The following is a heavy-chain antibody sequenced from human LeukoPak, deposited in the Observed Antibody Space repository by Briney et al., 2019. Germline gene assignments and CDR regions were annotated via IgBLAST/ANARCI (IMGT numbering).Heavy chain of an antibody. V-gene: IGHV4-30-4*01. CDR3: ARVFGYYDILTGPDY. Sequence: SQTLSLTCTVSGGSISSGDYYWSWIRQPPGKGLEWIGYIYYSGSTYYNPSLKSRVTISVDTSKNQFSLKLSSVTAADTAVYYCARVFGYYDILTGPDYWSQGTLVTVSS. CDR2: IYYSGST. CDR1: GGSISSGDYY. J-gene: IGHJ4*02. D-gene: IGHD3-9*01.